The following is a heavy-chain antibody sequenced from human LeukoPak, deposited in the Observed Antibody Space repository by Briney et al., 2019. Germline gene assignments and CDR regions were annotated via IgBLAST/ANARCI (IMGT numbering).Heavy chain of an antibody. CDR2: IYTSGST. V-gene: IGHV4-4*07. CDR3: ARDKNGLWFGELLMGSWFDP. J-gene: IGHJ5*02. D-gene: IGHD3-10*01. CDR1: GGPISSYY. Sequence: PSETLSLTCTVSGGPISSYYWSWIRQPAGKGLEWIGRIYTSGSTNYNPSLKSRVTMSVDTSKNQFSLKLSSVTAADTAVYYCARDKNGLWFGELLMGSWFDPWGQGTLVTVSS.